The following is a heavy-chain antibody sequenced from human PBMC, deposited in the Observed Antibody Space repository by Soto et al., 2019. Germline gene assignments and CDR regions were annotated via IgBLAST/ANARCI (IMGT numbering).Heavy chain of an antibody. J-gene: IGHJ4*02. Sequence: QLGGSLRLSCAASGFTFSSYSMNWVRQAPGKGLEWVSYISSNPKIINYADSVKGRFTISRDNAMNSLYLQMNSLRDEDTAVYYCARDVGFWSGYRLAYFDLWGQGTLVTVSS. CDR2: ISSNPKII. CDR1: GFTFSSYS. V-gene: IGHV3-48*02. CDR3: ARDVGFWSGYRLAYFDL. D-gene: IGHD3-3*01.